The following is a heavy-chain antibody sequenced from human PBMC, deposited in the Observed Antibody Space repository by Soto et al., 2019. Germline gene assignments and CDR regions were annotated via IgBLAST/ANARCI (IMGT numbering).Heavy chain of an antibody. V-gene: IGHV3-43*01. J-gene: IGHJ6*02. CDR1: GFAFDDYT. D-gene: IGHD6-25*01. CDR2: ISWDGGST. Sequence: GGSLRLSCAASGFAFDDYTMHWVRQAPGKGLEWVSLISWDGGSTYYADSVKGRFTISRDNSKNPLYLQMNSLRTEDTALYYCAKDTDAAYGMDVWGQGTTVTVSS. CDR3: AKDTDAAYGMDV.